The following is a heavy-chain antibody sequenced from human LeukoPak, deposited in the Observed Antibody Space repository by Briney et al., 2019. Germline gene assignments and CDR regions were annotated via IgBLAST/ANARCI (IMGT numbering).Heavy chain of an antibody. CDR1: GDSVSSTSAA. CDR3: AREKEQGLAYDAFDI. V-gene: IGHV6-1*01. J-gene: IGHJ3*02. CDR2: TYYRSKWYS. D-gene: IGHD6-19*01. Sequence: SQTLSLTCAISGDSVSSTSAAWNWIRQSPSRGLEWLGRTYYRSKWYSDYAVSVKSRITINPDTSKNHFSLQLTSVTPEDTAVYYCAREKEQGLAYDAFDIWGQGTMVTVSS.